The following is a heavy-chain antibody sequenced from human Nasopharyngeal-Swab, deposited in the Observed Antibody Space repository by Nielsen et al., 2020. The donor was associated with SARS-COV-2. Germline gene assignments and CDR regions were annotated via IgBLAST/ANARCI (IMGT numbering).Heavy chain of an antibody. Sequence: WLRQAPGKGLEWVAFISNSASSIYYADSVKGRFTVSRDNAKNSLYLQMNSLRAEDTALYYCARLAARDILFDSWGQGTLVTVSS. CDR2: ISNSASSI. J-gene: IGHJ4*02. CDR3: ARLAARDILFDS. V-gene: IGHV3-48*03. D-gene: IGHD2-15*01.